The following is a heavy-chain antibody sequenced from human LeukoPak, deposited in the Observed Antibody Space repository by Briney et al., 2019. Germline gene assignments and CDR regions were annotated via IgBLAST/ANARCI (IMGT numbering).Heavy chain of an antibody. CDR1: GGSISSNDYY. CDR3: ARAPTVTTYYS. CDR2: IYYSGST. D-gene: IGHD4-11*01. Sequence: SETLSLTCTVSGGSISSNDYYWGWIRQPPGKGLEWIGTIYYSGSTYYNPSLKSRVTILVDTSKNQFFVRLTSVTAADTAVYYCARAPTVTTYYSWGQGTLVTVSS. J-gene: IGHJ5*02. V-gene: IGHV4-39*02.